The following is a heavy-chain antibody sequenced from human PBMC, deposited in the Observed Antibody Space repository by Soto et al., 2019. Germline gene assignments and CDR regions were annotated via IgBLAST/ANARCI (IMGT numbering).Heavy chain of an antibody. D-gene: IGHD6-13*01. Sequence: SGPTLVKPTQTLTLTCTFSGFSLSTSGVGVGWIRQPPGKALEWLALIYWDDDKRYSPSLKSRLTITKDTSKNQVVLTMTNMDPVDTATYYCAHGPAAGNSDYMDVWGKGTTVTVSS. CDR3: AHGPAAGNSDYMDV. V-gene: IGHV2-5*02. CDR1: GFSLSTSGVG. J-gene: IGHJ6*03. CDR2: IYWDDDK.